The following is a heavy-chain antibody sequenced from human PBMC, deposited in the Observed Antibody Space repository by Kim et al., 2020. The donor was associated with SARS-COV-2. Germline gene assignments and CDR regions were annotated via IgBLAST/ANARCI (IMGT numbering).Heavy chain of an antibody. J-gene: IGHJ6*01. CDR1: GFTFSDHY. D-gene: IGHD2-21*02. Sequence: GGSLRLSCAASGFTFSDHYMDWVRQAQGKGLEWVGRSRNKVNSYSTEYAATVKGRFIIARDDSKNSLYLQMSSLQTADTAVYYCTIVYTARGNYGMDVWG. V-gene: IGHV3-72*01. CDR3: TIVYTARGNYGMDV. CDR2: SRNKVNSYST.